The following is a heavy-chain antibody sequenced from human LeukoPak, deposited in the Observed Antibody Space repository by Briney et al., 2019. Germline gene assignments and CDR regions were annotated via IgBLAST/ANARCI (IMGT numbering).Heavy chain of an antibody. CDR1: GGSINSCVYY. Sequence: SETLSLTCSGSGGSINSCVYYWAWIRQPPGKRPDWIGSIFYSGSTHYNPSLQSRITISADTSKGQFSLKLSSVTAADTAVYYCARQGVGATDFWGQGSLVTVSS. CDR3: ARQGVGATDF. V-gene: IGHV4-39*01. D-gene: IGHD1-26*01. J-gene: IGHJ4*02. CDR2: IFYSGST.